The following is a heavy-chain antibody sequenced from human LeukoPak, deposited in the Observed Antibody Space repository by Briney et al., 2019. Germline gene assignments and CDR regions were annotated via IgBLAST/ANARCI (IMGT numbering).Heavy chain of an antibody. J-gene: IGHJ6*03. CDR1: GFTFSSYS. Sequence: GGSLRLSCAASGFTFSSYSMNWVHQAPGKGLEWVSYISSSSSTIYYADSVKGRFTISRDNAKNSLYLQMNSLRAEDTAVYYCAGETSGYDPWDYYYYYMDVWGKGTTVTVSS. D-gene: IGHD5-12*01. V-gene: IGHV3-48*01. CDR3: AGETSGYDPWDYYYYYMDV. CDR2: ISSSSSTI.